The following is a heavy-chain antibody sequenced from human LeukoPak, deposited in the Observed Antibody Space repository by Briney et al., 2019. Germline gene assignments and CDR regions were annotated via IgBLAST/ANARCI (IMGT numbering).Heavy chain of an antibody. J-gene: IGHJ5*02. CDR1: GGSISSGGYY. CDR3: ARVEYSSSFWFDP. CDR2: IYYSGST. D-gene: IGHD6-13*01. V-gene: IGHV4-31*03. Sequence: PSETLSLTCTVSGGSISSGGYYWSWIRQHPGKGLEWIGYIYYSGSTYYNPSLKSRVTISVDTSKNQFSLKLSSVTAADTAMYYCARVEYSSSFWFDPWGQGTLVTVSS.